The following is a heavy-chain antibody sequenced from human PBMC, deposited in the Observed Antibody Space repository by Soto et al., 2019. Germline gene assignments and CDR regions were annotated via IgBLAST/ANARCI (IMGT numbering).Heavy chain of an antibody. Sequence: QDQLVQSGAAVKKPGASVKVSCKASVFTSSGISWVRQSPGQRLECVGWISSHNDNTIYAQKFQGRVIMTINTSPTTVYMELRSLRPDDSSVYLCAREGILGLFDAYDLWCQGTTVTVSS. CDR1: VFTSSG. V-gene: IGHV1-18*04. D-gene: IGHD3-3*01. CDR3: AREGILGLFDAYDL. J-gene: IGHJ3*01. CDR2: ISSHNDNT.